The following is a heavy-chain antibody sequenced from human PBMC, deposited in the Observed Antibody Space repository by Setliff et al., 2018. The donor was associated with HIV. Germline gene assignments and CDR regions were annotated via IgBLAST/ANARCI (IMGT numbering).Heavy chain of an antibody. CDR2: INCKNGDT. D-gene: IGHD3-10*01. V-gene: IGHV1-46*01. CDR3: ARETQTGSGSYLV. CDR1: GGSFTGYY. Sequence: CAVSGGSFTGYYWSWIRQTPGKGLEWMGIINCKNGDTSYPQKFQGRVTVTSDTSTSTVYMDLSGLRPEDTAVYYCARETQTGSGSYLVWGQGALVTVSS. J-gene: IGHJ4*02.